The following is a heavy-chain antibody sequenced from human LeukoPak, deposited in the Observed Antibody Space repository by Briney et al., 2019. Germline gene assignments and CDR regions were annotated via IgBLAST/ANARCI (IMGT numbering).Heavy chain of an antibody. Sequence: PSETLSLTCAVYGGSFSGYYWSWTRQPPGKGLEWIGSIYYSGSTYYNPSLKSRVTISVDTSKNQFSLKLSSVTAADTAVYYCARHYPHDYSDYWGQGTLVTVSS. CDR2: IYYSGST. V-gene: IGHV4-34*01. J-gene: IGHJ4*02. CDR3: ARHYPHDYSDY. CDR1: GGSFSGYY. D-gene: IGHD3-10*01.